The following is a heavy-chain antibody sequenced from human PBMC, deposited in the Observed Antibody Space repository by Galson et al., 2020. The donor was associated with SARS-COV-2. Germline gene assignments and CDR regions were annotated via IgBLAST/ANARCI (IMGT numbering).Heavy chain of an antibody. D-gene: IGHD3-22*01. V-gene: IGHV3-33*01. CDR3: ARDGQSSSGGAFDY. J-gene: IGHJ4*02. CDR1: GFTFSDHA. CDR2: IYFDGSEK. Sequence: GASLKISCAASGFTFSDHAMHWVRQAPGKGLEWVAQIYFDGSEKYYGDSVKGRFTISRDSLKNTVYLQMSNLRADDTAVYYCARDGQSSSGGAFDYWGKGTLLTVSS.